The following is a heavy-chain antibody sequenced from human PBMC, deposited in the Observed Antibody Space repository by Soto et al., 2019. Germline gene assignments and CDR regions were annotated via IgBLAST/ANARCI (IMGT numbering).Heavy chain of an antibody. D-gene: IGHD6-13*01. CDR2: IDPSDSYT. J-gene: IGHJ6*02. CDR1: GYSFTSYW. Sequence: GESVKISCXGSGYSFTSYWISWVRQMPGKGLEWMGRIDPSDSYTNYSPSFQGHVTISADKSISTAYLQWSSLKASDTAMFYCPRQGAAGSNYYYYGMDVWGQGTTVTVSS. CDR3: PRQGAAGSNYYYYGMDV. V-gene: IGHV5-10-1*01.